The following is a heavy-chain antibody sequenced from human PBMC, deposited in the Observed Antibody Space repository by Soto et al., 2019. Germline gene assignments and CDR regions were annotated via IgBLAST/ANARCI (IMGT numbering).Heavy chain of an antibody. Sequence: LEALSLTCSVSGASISTNNWCSWVRQPPGKGLEWIGEVYHSGSTNCNPSLKSRVTISIDKSKNQFSLRLTSMTAADTAVYYCAVPGAGDFDYWSQGTLVTVSS. CDR2: VYHSGST. CDR1: GASISTNNW. V-gene: IGHV4-4*02. CDR3: AVPGAGDFDY. J-gene: IGHJ4*02. D-gene: IGHD6-13*01.